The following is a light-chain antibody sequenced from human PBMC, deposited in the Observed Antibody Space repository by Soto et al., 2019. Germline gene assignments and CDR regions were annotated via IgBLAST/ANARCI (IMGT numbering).Light chain of an antibody. CDR3: QQYYRFPYT. CDR1: QSLSYW. CDR2: KAS. J-gene: IGKJ2*01. V-gene: IGKV1-5*03. Sequence: DIQMTQSPSTLSASVGDTVTITCRASQSLSYWLAWYQQKPGQAPKLLIHKASTLESGVPSRFSGSGFGTEFTLTISILQPDDFATFYCQQYYRFPYTFGQGTKLEIK.